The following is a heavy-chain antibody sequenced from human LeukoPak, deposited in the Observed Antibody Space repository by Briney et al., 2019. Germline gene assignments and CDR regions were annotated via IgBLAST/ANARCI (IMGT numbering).Heavy chain of an antibody. V-gene: IGHV1-2*02. J-gene: IGHJ3*02. CDR3: ARANCVAYGDYPSCDAVDI. D-gene: IGHD4-17*01. Sequence: GASVKVSCKASGYTFTGYYMHWVRQAPGQGLEWMGWINPNSGGTNYAQKFQGRVTMTRDTSISTAYMELSRLRSDDTAVYYCARANCVAYGDYPSCDAVDIWGQGTMVTVSS. CDR1: GYTFTGYY. CDR2: INPNSGGT.